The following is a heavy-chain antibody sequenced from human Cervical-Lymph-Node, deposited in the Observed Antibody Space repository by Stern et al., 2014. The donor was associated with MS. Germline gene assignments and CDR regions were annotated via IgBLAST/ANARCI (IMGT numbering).Heavy chain of an antibody. CDR1: GGTFSSYA. V-gene: IGHV1-69*01. D-gene: IGHD5-24*01. CDR3: ATGRWLQKWVHFDY. CDR2: IIPIFGTA. J-gene: IGHJ4*02. Sequence: VQLEESGAEVKKPGSSVKVSCKASGGTFSSYAISWVRQAPGQGLEWMGGIIPIFGTANYAQKFQGRVTITADESTSTAYMELSSLRSEDTAVYYCATGRWLQKWVHFDYWGQGTLVTVSS.